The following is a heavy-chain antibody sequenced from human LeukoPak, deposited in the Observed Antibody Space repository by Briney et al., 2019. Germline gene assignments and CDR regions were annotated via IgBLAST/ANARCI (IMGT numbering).Heavy chain of an antibody. D-gene: IGHD3-10*01. J-gene: IGHJ4*02. CDR2: IHYSGST. V-gene: IGHV4-59*12. CDR1: GGSISNYY. Sequence: SETLSLTCSVSGGSISNYYWSWIRQPPGKGLEWIGYIHYSGSTNYNPSLKSRVTISGDSPKNQFSLRLTSVTAADTAVYYCARDPHYYGSGSYHHFDYWGQGTLVTVSS. CDR3: ARDPHYYGSGSYHHFDY.